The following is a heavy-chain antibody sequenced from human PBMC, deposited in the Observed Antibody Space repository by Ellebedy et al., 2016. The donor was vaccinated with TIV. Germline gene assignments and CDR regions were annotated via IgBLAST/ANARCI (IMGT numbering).Heavy chain of an antibody. J-gene: IGHJ3*02. CDR2: IDSDGSRI. CDR3: ARDSGPSGHTTTGVFDI. D-gene: IGHD2-8*01. CDR1: GFPFSNFW. Sequence: GGSLRLSCAASGFPFSNFWMHWARQAPGKGLVWVSRIDSDGSRIDYADSVKGRFTISRDNAKNTLYLQMNSLRVEDTAVYYCARDSGPSGHTTTGVFDIWGRGTMVTVSS. V-gene: IGHV3-74*01.